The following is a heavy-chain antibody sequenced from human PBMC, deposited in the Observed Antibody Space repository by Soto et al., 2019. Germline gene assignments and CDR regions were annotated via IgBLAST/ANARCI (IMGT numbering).Heavy chain of an antibody. CDR1: GGSFSSYY. D-gene: IGHD3-10*01. CDR2: INHSGST. J-gene: IGHJ6*02. V-gene: IGHV4-34*01. CDR3: AGGLGVRGTVIATYYSYGVDV. Sequence: QVQLQQWGAGLLKPSETLSLTCAVYGGSFSSYYWNWIRQPPGKGLEWIGEINHSGSTNYKPSLKSRVTISVDTSKKQFSLKLSSVTAADTAVYYCAGGLGVRGTVIATYYSYGVDVWGQGTTVTVSS.